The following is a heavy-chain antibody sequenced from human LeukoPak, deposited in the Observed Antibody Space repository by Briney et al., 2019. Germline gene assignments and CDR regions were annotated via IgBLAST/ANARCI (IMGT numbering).Heavy chain of an antibody. V-gene: IGHV3-48*04. J-gene: IGHJ3*02. CDR2: ISSSGSTI. CDR3: ARGHQLLRAFDI. CDR1: GFTLSIYW. Sequence: PGGSLRLSCAASGFTLSIYWMSWVRQAPGKGLEWVSYISSSGSTIYYADSVKGRFTISRDNAKNSLYLQMNSLRAEDTAVYYCARGHQLLRAFDIWGQGTMVTVSS. D-gene: IGHD2-2*01.